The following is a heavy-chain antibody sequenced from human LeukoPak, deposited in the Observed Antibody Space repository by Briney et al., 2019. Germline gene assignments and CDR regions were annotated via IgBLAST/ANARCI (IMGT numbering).Heavy chain of an antibody. CDR2: INAGHGNT. CDR3: AAGGLRYFSRFDP. Sequence: GASVKVSCKASGYTFTNYAMHWVRQAPGQRLEWMGGINAGHGNTKYSQEFQGRVTMTRDMSTSTVYMELSSLRSEDTAVYYCAAGGLRYFSRFDPWGQGTLVTVSS. V-gene: IGHV1-3*03. D-gene: IGHD5-12*01. J-gene: IGHJ5*02. CDR1: GYTFTNYA.